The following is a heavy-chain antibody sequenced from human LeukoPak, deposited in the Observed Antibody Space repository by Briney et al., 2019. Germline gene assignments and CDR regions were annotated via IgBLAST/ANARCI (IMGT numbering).Heavy chain of an antibody. Sequence: GGSLRLSCAASGFTFSDYSLNWIRQAPGKGLEWVSYSSGSGSTIYSADSVKGRFTISRGNAKNSLYLQMNSLRAEDTAVYYCAPRGAGLGYWGQGTLVTVSS. CDR1: GFTFSDYS. J-gene: IGHJ4*02. D-gene: IGHD6-19*01. CDR3: APRGAGLGY. CDR2: SSGSGSTI. V-gene: IGHV3-48*04.